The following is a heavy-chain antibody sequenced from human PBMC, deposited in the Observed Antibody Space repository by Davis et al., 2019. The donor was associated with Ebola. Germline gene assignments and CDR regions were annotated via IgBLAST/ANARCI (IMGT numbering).Heavy chain of an antibody. J-gene: IGHJ4*02. CDR1: GGTFSSYD. Sequence: AASVKVSCKASGGTFSSYDINWVRQATGQGLEWMGWTNPNSGNTGYAQKFQGRVTTTRNTSISTAYMELSSLRSEDTAVYYCARSTPQWLGDYWGQGTLVTVSS. V-gene: IGHV1-8*02. D-gene: IGHD6-19*01. CDR2: TNPNSGNT. CDR3: ARSTPQWLGDY.